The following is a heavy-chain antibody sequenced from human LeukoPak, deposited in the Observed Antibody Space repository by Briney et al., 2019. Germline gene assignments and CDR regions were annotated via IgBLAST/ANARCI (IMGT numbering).Heavy chain of an antibody. Sequence: LPGGSLRLSCAASGFTFSSYAMSWVRQAPGKGLEWVSTIRGSGGSTYNADSTKGRFTVSRDNSKNILSLQIDSLRAEDTAVYYCARDVLHGSTSYDFFDYWGQGILVTVSS. CDR2: IRGSGGST. CDR3: ARDVLHGSTSYDFFDY. D-gene: IGHD6-13*01. CDR1: GFTFSSYA. V-gene: IGHV3-23*01. J-gene: IGHJ4*02.